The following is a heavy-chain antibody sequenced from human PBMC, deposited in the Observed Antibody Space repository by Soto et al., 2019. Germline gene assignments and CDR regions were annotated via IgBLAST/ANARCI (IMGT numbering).Heavy chain of an antibody. D-gene: IGHD6-13*01. V-gene: IGHV3-21*01. CDR3: ARDLLAAAGPCDV. Sequence: EVQLVESGGGLVKPGGSLRLSCAASGFTFSSYSMNWVRQAPGKGLEWVSSISSSSSYIYYADSVKGRFTISRDNAKNSLYLQMNSLRAEDTAVYYCARDLLAAAGPCDVWGQGTTVTVSS. J-gene: IGHJ6*02. CDR1: GFTFSSYS. CDR2: ISSSSSYI.